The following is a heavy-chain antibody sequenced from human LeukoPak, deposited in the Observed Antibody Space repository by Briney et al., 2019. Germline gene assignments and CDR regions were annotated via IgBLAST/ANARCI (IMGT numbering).Heavy chain of an antibody. D-gene: IGHD3-10*01. V-gene: IGHV3-64*01. J-gene: IGHJ4*02. CDR3: ARVMTMVRGALDY. CDR2: ISSNGGST. Sequence: GGSLRLSCVASGFTFSSYAMHWVRQAPGKGLEYASAISSNGGSTYYANSVKGRFTISRDNSKNTLYLQMGSRRAEDMAVYYCARVMTMVRGALDYWGQGTLVTVSS. CDR1: GFTFSSYA.